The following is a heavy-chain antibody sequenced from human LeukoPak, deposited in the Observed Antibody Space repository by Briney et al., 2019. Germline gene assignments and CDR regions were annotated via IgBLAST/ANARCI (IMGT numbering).Heavy chain of an antibody. J-gene: IGHJ4*02. D-gene: IGHD3-9*01. V-gene: IGHV4-38-2*02. CDR2: IYHSGST. Sequence: PSETLSLTCTVSGYSISSGYYWGWIRQPPGKGLEWIGSIYHSGSTYHNPSLKSRVTISVDTSKNQFSLKLSSVTAADTAVYYCARGDDILTGSLGDYWGQGTLVTVSS. CDR3: ARGDDILTGSLGDY. CDR1: GYSISSGYY.